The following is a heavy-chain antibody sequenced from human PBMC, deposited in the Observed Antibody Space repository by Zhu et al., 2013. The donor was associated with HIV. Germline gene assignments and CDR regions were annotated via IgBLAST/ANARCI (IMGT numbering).Heavy chain of an antibody. J-gene: IGHJ3*02. D-gene: IGHD5-12*01. V-gene: IGHV1-3*01. CDR3: ASVRGLATTPDDAFDI. Sequence: VQLVQSGAEVKKPGASVRVSCKASKYTFTDYAMHWVRQAPGQRLEWMGWINAGNGNTKYSQKFQGRVTITRDTSASTAYMELSSLRSEDTAVYYCASVRGLATTPDDAFDIWGQGTMVTVSS. CDR2: INAGNGNT. CDR1: KYTFTDYA.